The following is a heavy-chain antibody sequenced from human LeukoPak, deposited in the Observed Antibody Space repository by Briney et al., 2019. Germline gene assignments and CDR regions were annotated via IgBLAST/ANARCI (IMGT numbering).Heavy chain of an antibody. CDR3: ARDPTRRGLGYCTNGVCYTGYYYYYMDV. D-gene: IGHD2-8*01. V-gene: IGHV1-2*02. CDR1: GYTFTGYY. Sequence: GASVKVSCKASGYTFTGYYMHWVRQAPGQGLEWMGWINPNSGGTNYAQKFQGRVTMTRDTSISTAYMELSRLRSDDTAVYYCARDPTRRGLGYCTNGVCYTGYYYYYMDVWGKGTTVTVSS. CDR2: INPNSGGT. J-gene: IGHJ6*03.